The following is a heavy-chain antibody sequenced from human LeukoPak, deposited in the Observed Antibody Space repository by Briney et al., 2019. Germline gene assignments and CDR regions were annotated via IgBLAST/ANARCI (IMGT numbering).Heavy chain of an antibody. CDR1: GFTFSSYS. CDR3: ARDLGSRRVDKRFHYGDYGAVGY. J-gene: IGHJ4*02. CDR2: ISSSSSTI. Sequence: GGSLRLSCAASGFTFSSYSMNWVRQAPGKGLEWVSHISSSSSTIYYADSVKGRFTISRDNAKNSLYLQMNSLRAEDTAVYYCARDLGSRRVDKRFHYGDYGAVGYWGQGTLVTVSS. D-gene: IGHD4-17*01. V-gene: IGHV3-48*01.